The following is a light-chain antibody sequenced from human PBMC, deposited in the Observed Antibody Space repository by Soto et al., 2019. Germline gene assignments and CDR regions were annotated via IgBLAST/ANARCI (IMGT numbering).Light chain of an antibody. J-gene: IGKJ1*01. CDR3: HQYSTSPLT. V-gene: IGKV3-20*01. CDR2: GPS. Sequence: EILLTQPPGTLSLSPGERATLSCRASQSVPKNFLAWYQQEPGQAPRLLIYGPSSRATGIPDRFSGSGSGTDFTLTISRLEPEDFAVYYCHQYSTSPLTFGQGTKVEIK. CDR1: QSVPKNF.